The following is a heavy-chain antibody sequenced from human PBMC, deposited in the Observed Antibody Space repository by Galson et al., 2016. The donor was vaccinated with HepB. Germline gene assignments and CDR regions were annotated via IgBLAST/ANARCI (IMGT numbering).Heavy chain of an antibody. CDR2: ISTDGSSA. CDR1: GFSLRSYW. Sequence: SLRLSCAASGFSLRSYWMHWVRQAPGKGLVWVSRISTDGSSATYADSVKGRFTISRDNAKNTLYLAMNSLRADDTAVYYCARAPVLPATVGGSEHWGQGTLVTVSS. CDR3: ARAPVLPATVGGSEH. J-gene: IGHJ4*02. V-gene: IGHV3-74*01. D-gene: IGHD2-2*01.